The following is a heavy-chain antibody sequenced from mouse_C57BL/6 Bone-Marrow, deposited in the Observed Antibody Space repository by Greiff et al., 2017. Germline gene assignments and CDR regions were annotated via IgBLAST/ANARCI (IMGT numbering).Heavy chain of an antibody. CDR1: GYAFPNYL. CDR3: AREETTVVTDWYFDV. V-gene: IGHV1-54*01. CDR2: FNPGSGGT. J-gene: IGHJ1*03. D-gene: IGHD1-1*01. Sequence: VQLQESGAELVRPGTSVKVSCKASGYAFPNYLIEWVKQRPGQGLEWIGVFNPGSGGTNYNEKFTGKATLTADKSSSTAYMQLSSLTSEDSAVYFCAREETTVVTDWYFDVWGTGTTVTVSS.